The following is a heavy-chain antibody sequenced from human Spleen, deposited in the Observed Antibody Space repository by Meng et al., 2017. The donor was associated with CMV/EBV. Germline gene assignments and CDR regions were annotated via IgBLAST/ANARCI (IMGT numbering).Heavy chain of an antibody. V-gene: IGHV1-2*02. Sequence: ASGDTVTAYYLSWVRQAPGQGTAWMGWINPNRATTKYAQKFQGRVTMTRDTSSSTAYMELSRLRSDDTAVYFCARDLIFGVVTLDYWGQGTLVTVSS. CDR2: INPNRATT. CDR3: ARDLIFGVVTLDY. D-gene: IGHD3-3*01. CDR1: GDTVTAYY. J-gene: IGHJ4*02.